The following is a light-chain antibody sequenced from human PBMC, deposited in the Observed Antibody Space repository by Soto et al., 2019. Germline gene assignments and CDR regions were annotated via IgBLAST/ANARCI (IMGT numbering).Light chain of an antibody. CDR1: QTISSW. V-gene: IGKV1-5*03. CDR3: QHYNSYSEA. J-gene: IGKJ1*01. Sequence: DIQMTQSPSTLSGSLGDRATLSCRASQTISSWLAWYQQKPGKAPRLLIYKASTIASGIPSRFSGSGSGTEFTLTISSLQSDDFATYYCQHYNSYSEAFGQGTKVDIK. CDR2: KAS.